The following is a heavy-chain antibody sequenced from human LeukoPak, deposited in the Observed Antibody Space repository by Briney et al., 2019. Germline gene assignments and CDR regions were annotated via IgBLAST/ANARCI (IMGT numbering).Heavy chain of an antibody. CDR2: ISYDGSNK. Sequence: PGRSLRLSCAASGFTFSSYGMHWVRQAPGKGLEWVAVISYDGSNKYYADSVKGRFTISRDNSKNTLYLQMNSLRAEDTAVYYCAKRNDYGDYWGQGTLVTVSS. V-gene: IGHV3-30*18. J-gene: IGHJ4*02. CDR1: GFTFSSYG. CDR3: AKRNDYGDY.